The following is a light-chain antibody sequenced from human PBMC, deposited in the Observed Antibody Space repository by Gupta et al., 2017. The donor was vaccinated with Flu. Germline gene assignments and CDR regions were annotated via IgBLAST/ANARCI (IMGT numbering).Light chain of an antibody. J-gene: IGLJ1*01. Sequence: SPNIGSNTVDWYQQLPGTAPKLLIYDNSQRPSGVPDRFSGSMSGTSASLAISGLQSEDESDYYCAAWDDSLNGHYVFGTGTKVTVL. CDR3: AAWDDSLNGHYV. V-gene: IGLV1-44*01. CDR2: DNS. CDR1: SPNIGSNT.